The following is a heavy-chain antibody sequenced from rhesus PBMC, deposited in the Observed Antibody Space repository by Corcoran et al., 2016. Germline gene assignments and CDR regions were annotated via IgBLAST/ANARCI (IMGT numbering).Heavy chain of an antibody. V-gene: IGHV4-127*01. Sequence: QVQLQESGPGLVKPSETLSLTCAVSGYSISSGYGWGWIRQPPGKGLEWIGQIYGGIGITYYNPSLKNRVTVSKDTSKNPFSLKLSSVTAADTAVYYCASLASSGVSFEFWGQGALVTVSS. CDR3: ASLASSGVSFEF. CDR2: IYGGIGIT. CDR1: GYSISSGYG. J-gene: IGHJ1*01. D-gene: IGHD6-25*01.